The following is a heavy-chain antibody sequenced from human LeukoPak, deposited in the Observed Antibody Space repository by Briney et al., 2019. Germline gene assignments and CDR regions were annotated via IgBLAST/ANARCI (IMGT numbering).Heavy chain of an antibody. D-gene: IGHD3-3*01. CDR3: ARAPPTYFWRGYGYYYMDV. V-gene: IGHV4-30-4*08. J-gene: IGHJ6*03. CDR2: IYYSGST. Sequence: SETLSLTCTVSGGSISSGDYYWSWSRQPPGKGLEWIGYIYYSGSTYYNPSLKSRVTISVDTSKNQFSLKLSSVTAADTAVYYCARAPPTYFWRGYGYYYMDVWGKGTTVTVSS. CDR1: GGSISSGDYY.